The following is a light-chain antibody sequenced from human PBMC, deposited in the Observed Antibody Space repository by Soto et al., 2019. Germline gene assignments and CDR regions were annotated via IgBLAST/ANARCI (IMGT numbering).Light chain of an antibody. J-gene: IGLJ1*01. CDR3: SSYTSATTYV. CDR1: SSDVGGYNY. V-gene: IGLV2-14*01. CDR2: EVS. Sequence: QSALTQPASVSGSPGQSITISCTGTSSDVGGYNYVSWYQHHPGKAPKLMIHEVSDRPSGFSNRFSGSKSGNTASLTISGLQAEDEADYYCSSYTSATTYVFGTGTKLTVL.